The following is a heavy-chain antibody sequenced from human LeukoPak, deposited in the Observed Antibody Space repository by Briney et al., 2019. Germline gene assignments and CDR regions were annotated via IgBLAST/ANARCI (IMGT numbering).Heavy chain of an antibody. D-gene: IGHD6-13*01. J-gene: IGHJ4*02. Sequence: SETLSLTCAVSGGSFSGYYWSWIRQPPGKGLEWIGEINHSGSTNYNPSLKSRVTISVDTSKNQFSLKLSSVTAADTAVYYCARVPPAGYSSSWPRAEFDSWGQGTLVTVSP. V-gene: IGHV4-34*01. CDR1: GGSFSGYY. CDR3: ARVPPAGYSSSWPRAEFDS. CDR2: INHSGST.